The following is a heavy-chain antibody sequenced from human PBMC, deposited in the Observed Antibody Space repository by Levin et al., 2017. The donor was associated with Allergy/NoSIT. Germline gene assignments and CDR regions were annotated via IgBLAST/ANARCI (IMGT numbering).Heavy chain of an antibody. CDR1: GYSFTSYW. V-gene: IGHV5-51*01. CDR3: ARRGSGWYFDY. J-gene: IGHJ4*02. Sequence: KTGGSLRLSCEGSGYSFTSYWIGWVRQMPGKGLEWMGIIYPGDSDTRYSPSFQGQVTISADKSISTAYLQWSGLKASDTAMYYCARRGSGWYFDYWGQGTLVTVSS. CDR2: IYPGDSDT. D-gene: IGHD6-19*01.